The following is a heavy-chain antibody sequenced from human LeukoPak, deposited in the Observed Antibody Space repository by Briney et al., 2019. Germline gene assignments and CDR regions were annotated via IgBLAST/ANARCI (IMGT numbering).Heavy chain of an antibody. Sequence: SETLSLTCAVYGGSFSGYYWSWIRQPPGKGLEWNGEINHSGSTNYNPSLKSRVTISVDTSKNQFSLKLSSVTAADTAVYYCARSQYSSSGWFDPWGQGTLVTVSS. CDR1: GGSFSGYY. CDR3: ARSQYSSSGWFDP. V-gene: IGHV4-34*01. D-gene: IGHD6-6*01. J-gene: IGHJ5*02. CDR2: INHSGST.